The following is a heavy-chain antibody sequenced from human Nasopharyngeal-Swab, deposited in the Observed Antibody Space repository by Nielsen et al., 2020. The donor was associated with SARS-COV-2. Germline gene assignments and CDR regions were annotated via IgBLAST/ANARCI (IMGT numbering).Heavy chain of an antibody. V-gene: IGHV3-23*01. Sequence: GGSLRLSCAASGFTFTTYGMSWVRQAPGKGLEWVSGISISGGHTYYSDSVKGWFTISRDNSKNTLYLQMNSLRAEDTAVYHCAKQFYDSLTDWVFDSWGQGTLVTVSS. D-gene: IGHD3-9*01. CDR1: GFTFTTYG. CDR3: AKQFYDSLTDWVFDS. J-gene: IGHJ4*02. CDR2: ISISGGHT.